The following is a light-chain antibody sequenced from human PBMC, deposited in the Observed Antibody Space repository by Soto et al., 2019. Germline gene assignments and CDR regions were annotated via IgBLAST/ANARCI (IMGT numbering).Light chain of an antibody. J-gene: IGKJ1*01. Sequence: EIVMTQSPATLSVSPGEGATLSCRPSQSVDKDLAWYRQKPGQAPSLLVYDASTRATGVPARFSGSGSGTEFTLPITSLQSEDFAVYFCHQYNQWPRTFGRGTKVEI. CDR2: DAS. V-gene: IGKV3-15*01. CDR3: HQYNQWPRT. CDR1: QSVDKD.